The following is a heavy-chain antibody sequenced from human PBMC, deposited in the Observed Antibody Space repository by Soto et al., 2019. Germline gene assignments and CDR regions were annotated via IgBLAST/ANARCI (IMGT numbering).Heavy chain of an antibody. D-gene: IGHD3-22*01. V-gene: IGHV3-23*01. Sequence: EVQLLESGGGLVQPGGSLRLSCAAPGFTFSSYAMSWVRQAPGKGLEWVSAISGSGGSTYYADSVKGRFTISRDNSKNTLYLQMNSLRAEDTAVYYCASFLTYYYDSSGYSWGQGTLVTVSS. J-gene: IGHJ4*02. CDR2: ISGSGGST. CDR1: GFTFSSYA. CDR3: ASFLTYYYDSSGYS.